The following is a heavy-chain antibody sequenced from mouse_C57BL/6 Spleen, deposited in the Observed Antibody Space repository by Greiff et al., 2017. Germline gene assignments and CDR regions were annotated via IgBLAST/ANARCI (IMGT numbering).Heavy chain of an antibody. J-gene: IGHJ2*01. D-gene: IGHD1-1*01. Sequence: EVKLHEPGGGLVKPGGSLKLSCEASGFTFSSYAMAWVRQTPEKRLEWVATISDGGSYTYYPDNVKGRVTISRDNAHNNLYLQMSHLTSEATALYYCARGFYGSSYGDYWGQGTTLTVSS. CDR2: ISDGGSYT. CDR1: GFTFSSYA. V-gene: IGHV5-4*03. CDR3: ARGFYGSSYGDY.